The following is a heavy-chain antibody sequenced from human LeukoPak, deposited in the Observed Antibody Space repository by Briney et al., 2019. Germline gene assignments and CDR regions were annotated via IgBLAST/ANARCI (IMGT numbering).Heavy chain of an antibody. CDR1: GYTFTGYY. CDR2: INPSGGST. Sequence: ASVKVSCKASGYTFTGYYMHWVRQAPGQGLEWMGWINPSGGSTSYAQKFQGRVTMTRDTSTSTVYMELSSLRSEDTAVYYCARDKGGWELSYYFDYWGQGTLVTVSS. CDR3: ARDKGGWELSYYFDY. J-gene: IGHJ4*02. V-gene: IGHV1-46*01. D-gene: IGHD1-26*01.